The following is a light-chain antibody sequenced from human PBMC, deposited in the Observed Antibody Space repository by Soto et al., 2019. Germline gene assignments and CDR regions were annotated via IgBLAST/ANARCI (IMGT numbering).Light chain of an antibody. CDR3: CSYASSATWV. CDR1: SSDVGGSKV. J-gene: IGLJ3*02. CDR2: EDT. V-gene: IGLV2-23*01. Sequence: QPVLTQPASVSGSPGQSITISCTGPSSDVGGSKVVSWYQHHPGKAPKLIIYEDTKRPSGVSTRFSGSKSGNTASLTISGLQAEDEADYYCCSYASSATWVFGGGTKLTVL.